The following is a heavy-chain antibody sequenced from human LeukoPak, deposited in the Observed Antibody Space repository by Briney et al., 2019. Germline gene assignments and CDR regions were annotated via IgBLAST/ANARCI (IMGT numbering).Heavy chain of an antibody. Sequence: PSETLFLTCAVFGGSFSGYYWSWIRQSPEKGLEWIGEMSHTGATNYNPSLKSRVTVSVDTSKKQFSLNLRSVTAADTAAYYCARGLHYNILTGGMDVWGQGTTVIVSS. CDR2: MSHTGAT. CDR1: GGSFSGYY. D-gene: IGHD3-9*01. CDR3: ARGLHYNILTGGMDV. V-gene: IGHV4-34*01. J-gene: IGHJ6*02.